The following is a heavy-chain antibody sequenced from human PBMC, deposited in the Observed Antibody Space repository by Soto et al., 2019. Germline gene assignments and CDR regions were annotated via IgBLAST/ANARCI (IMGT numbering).Heavy chain of an antibody. CDR2: IIPIFGTA. V-gene: IGHV1-69*06. J-gene: IGHJ6*02. CDR3: AKDLGHDYGDYTLPYYYYGMDV. CDR1: GGTFSSYA. Sequence: SVKVSCKASGGTFSSYAISWVRQAPGQGLEWMGGIIPIFGTANYAQKFQGRVTITADNSKNTLYLQMNSLRAEDTAVYYCAKDLGHDYGDYTLPYYYYGMDVWGQGTTVTVSS. D-gene: IGHD4-17*01.